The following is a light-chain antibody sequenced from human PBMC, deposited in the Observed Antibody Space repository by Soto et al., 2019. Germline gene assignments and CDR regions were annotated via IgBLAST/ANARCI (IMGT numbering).Light chain of an antibody. CDR2: TND. CDR3: AAWDDGLNGVV. CDR1: SSSIGSNT. V-gene: IGLV1-44*01. J-gene: IGLJ2*01. Sequence: QSVLTQPPSASGTPGQRVTISCSGSSSSIGSNTVNWYQQLPGTAPKLLIYTNDQRPSGVPDRFSGSKSGTSASLAISGLQSEDEAHYYCAAWDDGLNGVVFGGGTKLTVL.